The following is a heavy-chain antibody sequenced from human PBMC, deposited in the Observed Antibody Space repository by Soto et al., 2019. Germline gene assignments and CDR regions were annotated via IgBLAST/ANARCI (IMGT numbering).Heavy chain of an antibody. CDR2: INHSGST. Sequence: PSETLSLSCAVYGGSFSGYYWSWIRQPPGKGLEWIGEINHSGSTNYNPSLKSRVTISVDTSKNQFSLKLSSVTAADTAVYYCARGLLGGEWFGEPPYYYYGMDVWGQGTTVTVSS. CDR3: ARGLLGGEWFGEPPYYYYGMDV. CDR1: GGSFSGYY. J-gene: IGHJ6*02. V-gene: IGHV4-34*01. D-gene: IGHD3-10*01.